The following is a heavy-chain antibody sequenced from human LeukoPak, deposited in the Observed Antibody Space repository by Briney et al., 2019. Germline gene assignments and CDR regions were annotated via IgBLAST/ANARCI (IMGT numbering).Heavy chain of an antibody. J-gene: IGHJ6*03. Sequence: SETLSLTCTVSGYSISSGYYWGWIRQPPGKGLEWIGIIYHSGSTYYNPSLKSRVAMSIDMSKNQFSLELYSVTAADTAVYYCARDTRPLSAVDYYYYYMDVWGKGTTVTISS. CDR1: GYSISSGYY. D-gene: IGHD6-19*01. V-gene: IGHV4-38-2*02. CDR2: IYHSGST. CDR3: ARDTRPLSAVDYYYYYMDV.